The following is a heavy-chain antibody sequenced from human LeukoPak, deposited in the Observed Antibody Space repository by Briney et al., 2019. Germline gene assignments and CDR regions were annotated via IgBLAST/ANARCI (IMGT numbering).Heavy chain of an antibody. J-gene: IGHJ6*02. CDR3: AREVGSTSGYYYYGMDV. D-gene: IGHD2-2*01. V-gene: IGHV3-30*03. CDR2: ISYDGSNK. CDR1: GFTFSSYG. Sequence: GGSLRLSCAASGFTFSSYGMHWVRQAPGKGLEWVAVISYDGSNKYYADSVKGRFTISRDNSKNTLYLQMNSLRAEDTAVYYCAREVGSTSGYYYYGMDVWGQGTTVTVSS.